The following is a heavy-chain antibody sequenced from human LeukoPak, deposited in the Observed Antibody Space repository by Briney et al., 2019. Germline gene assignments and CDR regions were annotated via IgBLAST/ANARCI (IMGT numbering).Heavy chain of an antibody. V-gene: IGHV4-4*07. Sequence: SETLSLTCSVSGASIRSCSWSWLRQPAGKGLEWIGRIHTSASTEYNPSLKSRVTMSVDTSKNQFSLKLNSVTAADTAVYFCARDDNSEYSDDAFDIWGQGTLVTVSS. CDR3: ARDDNSEYSDDAFDI. J-gene: IGHJ3*02. CDR2: IHTSAST. CDR1: GASIRSCS. D-gene: IGHD1-26*01.